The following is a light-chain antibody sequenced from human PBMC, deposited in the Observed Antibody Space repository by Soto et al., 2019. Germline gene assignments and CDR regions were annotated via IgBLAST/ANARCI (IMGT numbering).Light chain of an antibody. V-gene: IGKV3-11*01. CDR3: QQRSDWWT. J-gene: IGKJ1*01. CDR1: QSVSNY. Sequence: EIVLTQSPATLSLSPGERATLSCRASQSVSNYLAWYQQKPGQAPRLLIYDASNRATGVPARFSGSGSGTDFPLTITSLAPEDFAVYYCQQRSDWWTFGQGTKVEIK. CDR2: DAS.